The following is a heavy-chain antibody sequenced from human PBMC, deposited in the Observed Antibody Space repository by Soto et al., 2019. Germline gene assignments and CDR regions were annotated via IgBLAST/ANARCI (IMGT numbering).Heavy chain of an antibody. CDR3: ARGGCSSCRFDP. CDR2: IHNSGGT. D-gene: IGHD6-6*01. Sequence: QVQLQESGPGLVTPSGTLSLTCTVSGDSISSNYWSWIRQPPGKGREWIGYIHNSGGTNYNPSLRSRVTISLDTSRNQFSLKVTSVTAADTALYYCARGGCSSCRFDPWGQGTLVTVSS. V-gene: IGHV4-59*01. CDR1: GDSISSNY. J-gene: IGHJ5*02.